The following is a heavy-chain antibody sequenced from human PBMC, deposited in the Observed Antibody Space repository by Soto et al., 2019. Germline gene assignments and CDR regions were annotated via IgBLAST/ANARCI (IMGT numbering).Heavy chain of an antibody. J-gene: IGHJ6*02. CDR1: GGTFSSYA. CDR3: AREVIAAAGRNYYYYYGMDV. V-gene: IGHV1-69*13. D-gene: IGHD6-13*01. Sequence: ASVKVSCKASGGTFSSYAISWVRQAPGQGLEWMGGIIPIFGTANYAQKFQGRVTITADESTSTAYMELSSLRSEDTAVYYCAREVIAAAGRNYYYYYGMDVWGQGTTVTVSS. CDR2: IIPIFGTA.